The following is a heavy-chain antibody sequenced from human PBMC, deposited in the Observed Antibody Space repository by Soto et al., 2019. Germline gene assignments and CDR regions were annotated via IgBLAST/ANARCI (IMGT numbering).Heavy chain of an antibody. V-gene: IGHV4-39*01. CDR2: IYYSGST. CDR1: GGSISSSSYY. J-gene: IGHJ5*02. D-gene: IGHD2-2*02. Sequence: PSETLSLTCTVSGGSISSSSYYWGWIRQPPGKGLEWIGSIYYSGSTYYNPSLKSRVTISVDTSKNQFSLKLSSVTAADTAVYYCARQDIVVVSAAIRLNWFDPWGQGTLVTVSS. CDR3: ARQDIVVVSAAIRLNWFDP.